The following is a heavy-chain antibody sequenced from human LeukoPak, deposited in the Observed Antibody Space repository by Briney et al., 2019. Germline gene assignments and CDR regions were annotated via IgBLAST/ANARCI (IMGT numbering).Heavy chain of an antibody. Sequence: KPGGSLRLSCAASGFTFSDYYMSWIRQAPGKGLEWVSYISSSGNTIYYADSVKGRFTISRDNAKNSLYLQMNSLRAEDTAVYYCARANTGYSSSWYYFDYWGQGTLVTVSS. D-gene: IGHD6-13*01. J-gene: IGHJ4*02. CDR1: GFTFSDYY. CDR3: ARANTGYSSSWYYFDY. CDR2: ISSSGNTI. V-gene: IGHV3-11*01.